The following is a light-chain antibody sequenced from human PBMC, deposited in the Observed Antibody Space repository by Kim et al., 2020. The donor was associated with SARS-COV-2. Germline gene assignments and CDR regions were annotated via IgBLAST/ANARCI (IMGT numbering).Light chain of an antibody. CDR2: QDF. J-gene: IGLJ2*01. CDR3: QAWDSGTVV. Sequence: SYELTQPPSVSVSPGQTVTLTCSGDKLGEKYSCWYQQRSGQSPIFLIYQDFKRPSGIPERFSGSNFGNTATLTISGTQTVDEADYYCQAWDSGTVVFGGGTKLTVL. CDR1: KLGEKY. V-gene: IGLV3-1*01.